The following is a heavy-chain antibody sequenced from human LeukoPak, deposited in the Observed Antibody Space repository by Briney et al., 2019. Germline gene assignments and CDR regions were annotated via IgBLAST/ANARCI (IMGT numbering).Heavy chain of an antibody. Sequence: ASVKVSCKVSGYTLTELSMHWVRQAPGKGLEWMGGFDPEDGETIYAQKFQGRVTITADKSTSTAYMELSSLRSEDTAVYYCARVVVVVPAATGGGYYFDYWGQGTLVTVSS. CDR1: GYTLTELS. CDR3: ARVVVVVPAATGGGYYFDY. CDR2: FDPEDGET. D-gene: IGHD2-2*01. V-gene: IGHV1-24*01. J-gene: IGHJ4*02.